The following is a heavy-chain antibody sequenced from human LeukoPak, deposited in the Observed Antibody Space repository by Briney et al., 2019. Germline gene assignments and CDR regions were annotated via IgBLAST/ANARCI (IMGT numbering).Heavy chain of an antibody. CDR2: INHSGST. D-gene: IGHD5-18*01. V-gene: IGHV4-34*01. CDR3: ARHRWIQLWFSYYFDY. CDR1: GGSFSGYY. Sequence: PSETLSLTCAVYGGSFSGYYWSWIRQPPGKGLEWIGEINHSGSTNYNPSLKSRVTISVDTSKNQFSLKLSSVTAADTAVYYCARHRWIQLWFSYYFDYWGQGTLVTVSS. J-gene: IGHJ4*02.